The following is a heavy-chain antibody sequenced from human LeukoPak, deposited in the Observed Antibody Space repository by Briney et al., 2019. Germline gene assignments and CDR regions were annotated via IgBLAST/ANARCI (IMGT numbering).Heavy chain of an antibody. Sequence: PSETLSLTCTVSGGSMSRYYWSWVRQPPGKGLEWIGYIYYSGTTNYNPSLKSRLTMSVATSQKQLSLRLSSVTAADTAVYYCARGGGLDRGDYWGQGTLVAVSS. D-gene: IGHD3/OR15-3a*01. CDR3: ARGGGLDRGDY. CDR1: GGSMSRYY. V-gene: IGHV4-59*01. CDR2: IYYSGTT. J-gene: IGHJ4*02.